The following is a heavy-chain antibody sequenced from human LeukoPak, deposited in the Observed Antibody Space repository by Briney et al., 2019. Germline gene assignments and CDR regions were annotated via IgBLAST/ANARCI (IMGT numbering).Heavy chain of an antibody. V-gene: IGHV4-34*01. CDR2: IHHSGST. CDR1: GGSFSGFY. CDR3: ARGRVSSSTWYSTYYYYFYMDV. D-gene: IGHD4-11*01. J-gene: IGHJ6*03. Sequence: SETLSLTCAVYGGSFSGFYYNWIRQPPGKGLEWIGEIHHSGSTNFNPSLKSRVTISVDTSKNLFSLRLRSVTAADTAVYFCARGRVSSSTWYSTYYYYFYMDVWGKGTTVTVSS.